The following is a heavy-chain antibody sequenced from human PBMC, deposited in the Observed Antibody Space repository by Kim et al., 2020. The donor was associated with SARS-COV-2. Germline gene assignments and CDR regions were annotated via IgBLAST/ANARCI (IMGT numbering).Heavy chain of an antibody. J-gene: IGHJ4*02. D-gene: IGHD5-12*01. Sequence: PSLRSRVTISVDTSKNQFSLKLSSVTAADTAVYYCARHYGMATIRLGFDYWGQGTLVTVSS. CDR3: ARHYGMATIRLGFDY. V-gene: IGHV4-39*01.